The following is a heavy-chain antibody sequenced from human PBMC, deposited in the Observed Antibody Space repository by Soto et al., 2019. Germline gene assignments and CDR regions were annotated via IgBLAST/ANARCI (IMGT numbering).Heavy chain of an antibody. V-gene: IGHV4-39*01. Sequence: SETLSLTCSVSGGSINSSSYFWGWVRQPPGKGLEWIGSIYYSGSTYYNPSLRSRVTISVDTSKNQFSLKLSSVTAADTAVFYCAGHYSSGSRNWFDPWGQGTLVTVSS. CDR2: IYYSGST. CDR3: AGHYSSGSRNWFDP. CDR1: GGSINSSSYF. D-gene: IGHD6-19*01. J-gene: IGHJ5*02.